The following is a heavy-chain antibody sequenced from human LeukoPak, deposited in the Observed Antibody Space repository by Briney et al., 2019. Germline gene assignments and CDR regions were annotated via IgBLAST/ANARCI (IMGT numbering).Heavy chain of an antibody. CDR2: ISGSGGST. V-gene: IGHV3-23*01. J-gene: IGHJ4*02. D-gene: IGHD5-12*01. Sequence: PGGSLRLSCAASGFTFSSYAMSWVRQAPGKGLEWVSAISGSGGSTYYADSVKGRFTISRDNSKNTLYLQMNSLRAEDTAVYCCAKAHEESMATILYWGQGTLVTVSS. CDR1: GFTFSSYA. CDR3: AKAHEESMATILY.